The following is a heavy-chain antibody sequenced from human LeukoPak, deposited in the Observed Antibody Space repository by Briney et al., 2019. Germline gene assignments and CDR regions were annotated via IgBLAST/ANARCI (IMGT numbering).Heavy chain of an antibody. CDR3: ARGAYYYGSGSSDYYFDY. D-gene: IGHD3-10*01. Sequence: SETLSLTCTVSGGSISSGDYYWSWIRQPPGKGLEWIGHIYYSGSTYYNPSLKSRVTISVDTSKNQFSLKLSSVTAADTAVYYCARGAYYYGSGSSDYYFDYWGQGTLVTVSS. V-gene: IGHV4-30-4*01. CDR2: IYYSGST. CDR1: GGSISSGDYY. J-gene: IGHJ4*02.